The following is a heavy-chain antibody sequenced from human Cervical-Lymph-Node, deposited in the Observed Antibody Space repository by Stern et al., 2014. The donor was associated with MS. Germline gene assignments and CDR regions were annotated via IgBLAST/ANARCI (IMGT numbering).Heavy chain of an antibody. CDR2: ICPGDSDN. V-gene: IGHV5-51*04. CDR3: ARGGSYSPTDY. Sequence: EVHLVESGAEVKKPGESLKISCKGSGYSFTSYWIGWVRQMPGKGLEWLGIICPGDSDNRYSPSFQGTVTNAADKPISPAYLQWSSLKASDTAMYYCARGGSYSPTDYWGQGTLVTVSS. CDR1: GYSFTSYW. D-gene: IGHD1-26*01. J-gene: IGHJ4*02.